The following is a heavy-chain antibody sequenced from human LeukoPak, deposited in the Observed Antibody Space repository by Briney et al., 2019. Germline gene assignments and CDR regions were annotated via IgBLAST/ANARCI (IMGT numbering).Heavy chain of an antibody. CDR2: ISYDGSNK. CDR1: GFTFSSYA. Sequence: GGSLRLSCAASGFTFSSYAMHWVRQAPGKGLEWVAVISYDGSNKYYADSVKGRFTISRGNSKNTLYLQMNSLRAEDTAVYYCARARAPDYWGQGTLVTVSS. V-gene: IGHV3-30-3*01. CDR3: ARARAPDY. J-gene: IGHJ4*02.